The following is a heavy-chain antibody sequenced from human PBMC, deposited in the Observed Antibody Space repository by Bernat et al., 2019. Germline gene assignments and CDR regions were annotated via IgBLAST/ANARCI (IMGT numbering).Heavy chain of an antibody. CDR2: IHYRGNT. D-gene: IGHD2-2*01. CDR3: ARGGYCETTSCSKGWFDP. Sequence: QVQLQESGPGLVKPSQTLSLTCTVSGGSISSGDYHWSWIRQPPGKGLEWIGYIHYRGNTYYNPSLESRVIISVDTSKNQYSLKLSSVTAADTALYYCARGGYCETTSCSKGWFDPWGQGTLLTVSS. CDR1: GGSISSGDYH. V-gene: IGHV4-30-4*01. J-gene: IGHJ5*02.